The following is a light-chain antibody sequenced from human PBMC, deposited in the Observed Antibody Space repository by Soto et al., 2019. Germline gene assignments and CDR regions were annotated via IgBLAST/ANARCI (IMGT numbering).Light chain of an antibody. CDR2: GAS. V-gene: IGKV1-39*01. CDR3: QQGYSSPRT. CDR1: QSITTY. Sequence: DIQMTQSPSSLSASVGDRVTITCRASQSITTYLNWYQQKPGTAPRLLIYGASSLQSGVPSTFSGSGSGTDFALTITSLQPEDFATYYCQQGYSSPRTFGGGTKVEIK. J-gene: IGKJ4*01.